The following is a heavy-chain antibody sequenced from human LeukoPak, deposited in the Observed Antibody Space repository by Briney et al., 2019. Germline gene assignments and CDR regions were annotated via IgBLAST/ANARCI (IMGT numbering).Heavy chain of an antibody. Sequence: GGSLRLSCAASGFTFSSYGMHWVRQAPGKGLEWVAVIRYDGSNKYYADSVKGRFTISRDNSKNTLYLQMNSLRAEDTAVYYCARDDLDTAPFDYWGQGTLVTVSS. CDR2: IRYDGSNK. D-gene: IGHD5-18*01. CDR1: GFTFSSYG. CDR3: ARDDLDTAPFDY. V-gene: IGHV3-33*01. J-gene: IGHJ4*02.